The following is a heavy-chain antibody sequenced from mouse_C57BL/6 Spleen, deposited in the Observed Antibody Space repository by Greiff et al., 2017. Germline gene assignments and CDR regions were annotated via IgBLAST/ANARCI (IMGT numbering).Heavy chain of an antibody. CDR2: INPNNGGT. Sequence: EVQLQQSGPELVKPGASVKISCKASGYTFTDYYMNWVKQSHGKSLEWIGDINPNNGGTSYNQKFKGKATLTVDKSSSTAYMELRSLTSEDSAVYYCARWNYAAMDYWGQGTSVTVSS. J-gene: IGHJ4*01. V-gene: IGHV1-26*01. CDR1: GYTFTDYY. CDR3: ARWNYAAMDY. D-gene: IGHD1-1*01.